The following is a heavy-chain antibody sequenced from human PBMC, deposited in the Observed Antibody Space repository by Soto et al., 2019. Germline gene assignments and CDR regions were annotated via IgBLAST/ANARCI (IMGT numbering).Heavy chain of an antibody. J-gene: IGHJ4*02. CDR3: ARGDCSGGSCYVFFDY. Sequence: SHTLSLTCAISGDSVSSNSAALNWIRQSPSRGLEWLGRTYYRSKWYNDYAVSVKSRITINPDTSKNQFSLQLNSVTPEDTAVYYCARGDCSGGSCYVFFDYWGQGTLVTVSS. D-gene: IGHD2-15*01. CDR1: GDSVSSNSAA. V-gene: IGHV6-1*01. CDR2: TYYRSKWYN.